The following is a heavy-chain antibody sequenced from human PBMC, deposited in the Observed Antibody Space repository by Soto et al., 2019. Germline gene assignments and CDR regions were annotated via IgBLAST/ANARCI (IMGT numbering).Heavy chain of an antibody. Sequence: SETLSLTCTVSGGSISSYYWSWIRQPPGKGLEWIGYIYYSGSTNYNPSLKSRVTISVDTSKNQFSLKLSSVTAADTAVYYCARGARSYEYYFDYWGQGTLVTVSS. D-gene: IGHD3-3*01. J-gene: IGHJ4*02. CDR2: IYYSGST. V-gene: IGHV4-59*01. CDR3: ARGARSYEYYFDY. CDR1: GGSISSYY.